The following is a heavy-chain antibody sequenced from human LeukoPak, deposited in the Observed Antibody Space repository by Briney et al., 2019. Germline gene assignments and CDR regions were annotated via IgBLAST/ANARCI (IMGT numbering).Heavy chain of an antibody. D-gene: IGHD3-22*01. V-gene: IGHV4-38-2*02. J-gene: IGHJ4*02. CDR2: IYHSGST. CDR1: GYSISSGYY. CDR3: ARADYYDSSGCEY. Sequence: SETLSLLCTVSGYSISSGYYWGWIRQPPGRGLEWIGSIYHSGSTYYNPSLKSRVTISVDTSKNQLSLKLSSVTAADTAVYYCARADYYDSSGCEYRGPGTLSTASS.